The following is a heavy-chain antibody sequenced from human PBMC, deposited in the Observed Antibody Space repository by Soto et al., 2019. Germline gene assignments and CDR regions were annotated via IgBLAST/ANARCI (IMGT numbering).Heavy chain of an antibody. Sequence: EVQLVESGGGLVQPGGSLRLSCAASGFTVSNYYMTWVRQAPGKGLEWVSVLYSGGTTNYADSVKGRFTISRDNSKNTVNLQITTVGADATTIYYCEREQTDAFDFWGKGTTVTVS. CDR3: EREQTDAFDF. CDR1: GFTVSNYY. V-gene: IGHV3-66*01. J-gene: IGHJ3*01. CDR2: LYSGGTT.